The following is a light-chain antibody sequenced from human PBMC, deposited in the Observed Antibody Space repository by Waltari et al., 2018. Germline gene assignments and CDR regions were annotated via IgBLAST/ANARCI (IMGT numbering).Light chain of an antibody. CDR3: QQYYTTPFT. CDR1: HNILDRSNIKHH. V-gene: IGKV4-1*01. Sequence: DIVMTQSPDSLAVSLGERASITCKPTHNILDRSNIKHHLAWYRQTPGQPPQVVIYWAFSRESGVPDRFTGSGSGTDFTLTISSLQADDVAVYYCQQYYTTPFTFGQGTKLEIK. CDR2: WAF. J-gene: IGKJ2*01.